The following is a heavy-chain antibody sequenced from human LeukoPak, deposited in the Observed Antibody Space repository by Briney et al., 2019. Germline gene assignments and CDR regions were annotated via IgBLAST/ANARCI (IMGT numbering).Heavy chain of an antibody. CDR1: GGSISSYY. J-gene: IGHJ4*02. V-gene: IGHV4-59*08. CDR2: IYYSGST. D-gene: IGHD3-16*02. Sequence: SETLSLACTVSGGSISSYYWSWIRQPPGKGLEWIGYIYYSGSTNYNPSLKSRVTISVDTSKNQFSLKLSSVTAADTAVYYCARRSYVWGSYRYNHLFDYWGQGTLVTVSS. CDR3: ARRSYVWGSYRYNHLFDY.